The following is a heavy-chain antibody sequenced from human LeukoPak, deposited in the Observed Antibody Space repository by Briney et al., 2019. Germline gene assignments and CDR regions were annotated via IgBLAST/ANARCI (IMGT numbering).Heavy chain of an antibody. CDR3: ARGAVAANWGFDY. Sequence: SGTLSLTCAVSGGSISSSNWWSWVRQPPGKGLEWIGEINHSGSTNYNPSLKSRVTISVDTSKNQFSLKLSSVTAADTAVYYCARGAVAANWGFDYWGQGTLVTVSS. J-gene: IGHJ4*02. D-gene: IGHD6-19*01. V-gene: IGHV4-4*02. CDR2: INHSGST. CDR1: GGSISSSNW.